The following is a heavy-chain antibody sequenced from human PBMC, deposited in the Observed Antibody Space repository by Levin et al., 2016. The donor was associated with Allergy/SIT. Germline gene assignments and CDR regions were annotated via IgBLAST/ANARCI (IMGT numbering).Heavy chain of an antibody. CDR3: ARAGGYYYDSSALDY. J-gene: IGHJ4*02. CDR2: ISSSGSTI. D-gene: IGHD3-22*01. V-gene: IGHV3-48*03. Sequence: VRQAPGKGLEWVSYISSSGSTIYYADSVKGRFTISRDNAKNSLYLQMNSLRAEDTAVYYCARAGGYYYDSSALDYWGQGTLVTVSS.